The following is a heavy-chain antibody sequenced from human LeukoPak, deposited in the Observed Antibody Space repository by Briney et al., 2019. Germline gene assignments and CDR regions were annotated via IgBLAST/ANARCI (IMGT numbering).Heavy chain of an antibody. CDR1: GGSISSYY. CDR3: ASSEMATTLDY. V-gene: IGHV4-59*01. CDR2: IYYSGST. Sequence: SETLSLTCTVSGGSISSYYWSWIRQPPGKGLEWIGYIYYSGSTNYNPSLKSRVNISVDTSKNQFSLKLSSVTAADTAVYYCASSEMATTLDYWGQGTLVTVSS. D-gene: IGHD5-24*01. J-gene: IGHJ4*02.